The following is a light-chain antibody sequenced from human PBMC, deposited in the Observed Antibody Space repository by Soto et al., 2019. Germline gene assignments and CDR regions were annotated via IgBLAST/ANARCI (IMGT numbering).Light chain of an antibody. CDR2: GNS. V-gene: IGLV1-40*01. J-gene: IGLJ2*01. CDR1: SSNIGAGYD. CDR3: QSYDSSLSGVV. Sequence: QSVLTQPPSVSGAPGQRVTISCTGSSSNIGAGYDVHWYQQLPGTAPKLLIYGNSNRPSGVPDRFSGSKSGTSASLAITGLQAEDEAEYYCQSYDSSLSGVVFGGGTQLTFL.